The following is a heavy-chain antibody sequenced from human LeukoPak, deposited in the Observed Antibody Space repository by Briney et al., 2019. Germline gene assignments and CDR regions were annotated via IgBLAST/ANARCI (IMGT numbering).Heavy chain of an antibody. CDR2: INHSGST. D-gene: IGHD6-19*01. CDR1: GASMTSYY. J-gene: IGHJ3*02. CDR3: ARGAIAVAGPDAFDI. Sequence: SETLSLTCTVSGASMTSYYWSWIRQPPGKGLEWIGEINHSGSTNYNPSLKSRVTISVDTSKNQFSLKLSSVTAADTAVYYCARGAIAVAGPDAFDIWGQGTMVTVSS. V-gene: IGHV4-59*12.